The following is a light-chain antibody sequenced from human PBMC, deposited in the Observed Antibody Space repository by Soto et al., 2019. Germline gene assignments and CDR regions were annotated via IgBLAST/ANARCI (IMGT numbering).Light chain of an antibody. CDR3: CLYTGSSSPLV. J-gene: IGLJ2*01. CDR1: SRDVGSYNL. CDR2: EAV. V-gene: IGLV2-23*01. Sequence: QSALTQPASVSGSPGQSITISCTGTSRDVGSYNLVSWYQQHPGKAPKLIIYEAVERPSGISNRFSGFKSGNTASLTISGLQADDEAYYYCCLYTGSSSPLVLGGGTQLTVL.